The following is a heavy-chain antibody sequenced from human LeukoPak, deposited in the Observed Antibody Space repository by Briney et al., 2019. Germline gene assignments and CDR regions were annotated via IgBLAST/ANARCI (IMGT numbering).Heavy chain of an antibody. D-gene: IGHD3-10*01. CDR3: ARAPDRSGSYYGGFDI. Sequence: SETLSLTCAVYGGSFSGYYWSWIRQPPGKGLEWIGEINHSGSTNYNPSLKSRVTISVDTSKNQFSLKLSSVTAADTAVYYCARAPDRSGSYYGGFDIWGQGTMVTVSS. CDR2: INHSGST. CDR1: GGSFSGYY. J-gene: IGHJ3*02. V-gene: IGHV4-34*01.